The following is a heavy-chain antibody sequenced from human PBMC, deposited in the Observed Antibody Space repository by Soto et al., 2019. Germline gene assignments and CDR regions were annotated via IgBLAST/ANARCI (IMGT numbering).Heavy chain of an antibody. V-gene: IGHV3-23*01. Sequence: PGGSLRLSCAASGFTFSSYAMSWVRQAPGKGLEWVSAISGSGGSTHYADSVKGRFTISRDNSKNTLYLQMNSLRAEDTAVYYCAKSPYYDFWSGSPWGMDVWGQGTTVTVSS. J-gene: IGHJ6*02. CDR3: AKSPYYDFWSGSPWGMDV. CDR2: ISGSGGST. CDR1: GFTFSSYA. D-gene: IGHD3-3*01.